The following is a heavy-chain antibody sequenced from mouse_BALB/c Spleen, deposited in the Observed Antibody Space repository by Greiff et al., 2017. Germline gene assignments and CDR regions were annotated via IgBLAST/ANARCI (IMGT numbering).Heavy chain of an antibody. J-gene: IGHJ1*01. D-gene: IGHD1-3*01. CDR1: GFTFSSYA. Sequence: GQGVESGGGLVKPGGSLKLSCAASGFTFSSYAMSWVRQTPEKRLEWVATISSGGSYTYYPDSVKGRFTISRDNAKNTLYLQMSSLRSEDTAMYYCARRELDFDVWGAGTTVTVSS. V-gene: IGHV5-9-3*01. CDR2: ISSGGSYT. CDR3: ARRELDFDV.